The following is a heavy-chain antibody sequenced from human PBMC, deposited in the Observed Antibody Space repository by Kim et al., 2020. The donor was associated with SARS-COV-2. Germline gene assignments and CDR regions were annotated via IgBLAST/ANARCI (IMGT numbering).Heavy chain of an antibody. J-gene: IGHJ6*02. CDR3: ARDGSTGYEEYYYYYGMDV. D-gene: IGHD3-9*01. V-gene: IGHV4-59*01. Sequence: SRVTISVDTAKNQFSLKLSSVTAADTAVYYCARDGSTGYEEYYYYYGMDVWGQGTTVTVSS.